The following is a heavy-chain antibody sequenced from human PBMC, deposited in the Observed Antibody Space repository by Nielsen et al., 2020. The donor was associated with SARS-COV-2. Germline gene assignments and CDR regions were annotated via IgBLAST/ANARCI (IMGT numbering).Heavy chain of an antibody. CDR2: ISRVST. CDR1: SYTFTNYV. J-gene: IGHJ6*03. V-gene: IGHV1-18*04. Sequence: ASVKVSCKTSSYTFTNYVISWVRQAPGQGLEWMGWISRVSTNYAQKFQGRVTMTTDTSTSTAYMELRSLRSDDTAVYYCARPITNNYYYYYMDVWGKGTTVTVSS. D-gene: IGHD1-1*01. CDR3: ARPITNNYYYYYMDV.